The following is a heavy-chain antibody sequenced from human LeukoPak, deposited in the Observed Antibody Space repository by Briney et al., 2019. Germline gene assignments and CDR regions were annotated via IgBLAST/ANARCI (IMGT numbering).Heavy chain of an antibody. CDR1: GFTFSSYA. CDR3: VGSSGSYFRPFDY. Sequence: AGGSLRLSCSASGFTFSSYAMHWVRQAPGKGLEYDSAISSNGGSTYYADSVKGRFTISRDNSKNTLYLQMSSLRAEDTAVYYCVGSSGSYFRPFDYWGQGTLVTVSS. D-gene: IGHD3-10*01. CDR2: ISSNGGST. J-gene: IGHJ4*02. V-gene: IGHV3-64D*06.